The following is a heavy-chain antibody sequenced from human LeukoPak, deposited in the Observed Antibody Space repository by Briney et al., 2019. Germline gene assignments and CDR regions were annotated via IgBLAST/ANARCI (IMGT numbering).Heavy chain of an antibody. CDR2: ISSNSGTI. V-gene: IGHV3-21*01. CDR1: GFSFSSYS. Sequence: PGGSLRLSCAASGFSFSSYSMAWVRLAAGKGLEWVSVISSNSGTIFYADSVKGRSTISRDNAKNLLYLQMNSLRAEDTALYYCARGGMAVTRDLDYWGQGTLVTISS. CDR3: ARGGMAVTRDLDY. D-gene: IGHD2-8*01. J-gene: IGHJ4*02.